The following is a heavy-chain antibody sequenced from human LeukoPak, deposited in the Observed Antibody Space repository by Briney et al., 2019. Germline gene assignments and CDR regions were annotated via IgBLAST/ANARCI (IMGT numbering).Heavy chain of an antibody. J-gene: IGHJ4*02. D-gene: IGHD6-13*01. V-gene: IGHV3-53*01. CDR2: VYTDGST. CDR1: GFTVSSNY. CDR3: ARGLAAAGLYFDY. Sequence: GGSLRLSCAASGFTVSSNYMTWVRQAPGKGLEWVSVVYTDGSTYSADSVKGRFTISRDNSKNTLYLQMNSLRAEDTAVYYCARGLAAAGLYFDYWGQETLVTVSS.